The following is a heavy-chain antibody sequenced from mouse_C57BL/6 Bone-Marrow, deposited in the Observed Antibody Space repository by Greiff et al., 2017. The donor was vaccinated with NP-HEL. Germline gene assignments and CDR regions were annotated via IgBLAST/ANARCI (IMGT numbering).Heavy chain of an antibody. J-gene: IGHJ2*01. D-gene: IGHD2-12*01. CDR3: ARQRIYDLYYFDY. CDR2: INPNNGGT. Sequence: EVQLQQSGPELVKPGASVKISCKASGYTFTDYYMNWVKQSHGKSLEWIGDINPNNGGTSYNQKFKGKATLTVDKSSSTAYMELRSLTSEDSAVYYCARQRIYDLYYFDYWGQGTTLTVSS. V-gene: IGHV1-26*01. CDR1: GYTFTDYY.